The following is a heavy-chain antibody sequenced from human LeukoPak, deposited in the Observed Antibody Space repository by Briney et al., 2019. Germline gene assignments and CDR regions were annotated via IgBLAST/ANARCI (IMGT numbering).Heavy chain of an antibody. CDR1: GYTFTGYY. CDR2: INPNSGGT. V-gene: IGHV1-2*02. D-gene: IGHD3-22*01. Sequence: ASVKVSCKASGYTFTGYYMHWVRQAPGQGLEWMGWINPNSGGTNYAQKLQGRVTMTRDTSISTAYMELSRLRSDDTAVYYCARDLYYYDSTQTPWGQGTLVTVSS. CDR3: ARDLYYYDSTQTP. J-gene: IGHJ4*02.